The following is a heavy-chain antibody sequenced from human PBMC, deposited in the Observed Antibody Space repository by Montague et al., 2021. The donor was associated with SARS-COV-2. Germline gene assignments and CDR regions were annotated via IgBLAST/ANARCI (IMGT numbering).Heavy chain of an antibody. D-gene: IGHD5-18*01. CDR3: AKASWIQLWFRTPYFDY. V-gene: IGHV3-23*01. CDR1: GFTSSSYA. J-gene: IGHJ4*02. Sequence: SLRLSCAASGFTSSSYAMSWVRQAPGKGLEWVSAISGSGGSTYYADSVKGRFTISRDNSKNTLYLQMNSLRADDTAVYYCAKASWIQLWFRTPYFDYWGQGTLVTVSS. CDR2: ISGSGGST.